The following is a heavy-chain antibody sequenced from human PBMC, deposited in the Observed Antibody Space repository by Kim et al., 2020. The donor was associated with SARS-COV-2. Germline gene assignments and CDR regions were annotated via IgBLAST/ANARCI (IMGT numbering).Heavy chain of an antibody. CDR3: ARDATYDILTGRRRWFDY. Sequence: GGSLRLSCAASGFTFSSYAMHWVRQAPGKGLEWVAVISYDGSNKYYADSVKGRFTISRDNSKNTLYLQMNSLRAEDTAVYYCARDATYDILTGRRRWFDYWGQGTLVTVSS. CDR2: ISYDGSNK. V-gene: IGHV3-30*04. J-gene: IGHJ4*02. CDR1: GFTFSSYA. D-gene: IGHD3-9*01.